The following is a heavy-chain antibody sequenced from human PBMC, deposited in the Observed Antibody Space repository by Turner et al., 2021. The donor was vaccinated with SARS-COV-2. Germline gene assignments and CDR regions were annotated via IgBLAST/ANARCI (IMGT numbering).Heavy chain of an antibody. CDR1: GDSISSRSFY. CDR3: VRTPSGSYPHFNF. J-gene: IGHJ4*02. CDR2: VYYSGNT. V-gene: IGHV4-39*01. D-gene: IGHD1-26*01. Sequence: QLQLQESGPGRATPSETLSLTCTVSGDSISSRSFYWGWIRQSPGKGLEWTGNVYYSGNTYYNTAIKSRVTISADTSKKQFSLRLTSVTAADTAVYYCVRTPSGSYPHFNFWGQGTLVTVSS.